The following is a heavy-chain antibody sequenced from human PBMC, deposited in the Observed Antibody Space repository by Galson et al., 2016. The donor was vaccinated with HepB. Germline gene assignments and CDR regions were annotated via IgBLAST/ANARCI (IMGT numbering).Heavy chain of an antibody. CDR2: ISSSSTYI. D-gene: IGHD2-15*01. V-gene: IGHV3-21*01. J-gene: IGHJ4*02. Sequence: SLRLSCAASGFTFRSYAMNWVRQAPGKGLEWVSSISSSSTYIYYADSVKGRFTISRDNAKNSLYLQMNSLRAEDTAVYYCARADSVFDYWGQGTLVTVS. CDR3: ARADSVFDY. CDR1: GFTFRSYA.